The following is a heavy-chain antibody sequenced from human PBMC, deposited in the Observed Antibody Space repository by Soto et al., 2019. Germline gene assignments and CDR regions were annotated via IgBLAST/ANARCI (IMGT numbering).Heavy chain of an antibody. CDR2: ISGVSAGSAST. CDR1: GIAFNSYA. D-gene: IGHD3-10*01. CDR3: ARGALFFGPDAFDF. Sequence: EVQLLESAGGLVQPGGSLRLSCAASGIAFNSYAMHWFCQAPGKGLEWVSGISGVSAGSASTYFADSVKGRFIISRDNCNNTLYLQMNNLRAEDTALYYCARGALFFGPDAFDFWGHGTLVTVSS. V-gene: IGHV3-23*01. J-gene: IGHJ3*01.